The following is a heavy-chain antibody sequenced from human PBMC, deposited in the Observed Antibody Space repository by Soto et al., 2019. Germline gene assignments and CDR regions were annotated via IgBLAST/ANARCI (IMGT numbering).Heavy chain of an antibody. CDR2: INHSGST. V-gene: IGHV4-34*01. CDR1: GGSFSGYY. CDR3: ARGSGQQLVHRLYYMDV. Sequence: NPSETLSLTCAVYGGSFSGYYWSWIRQPPGKGLEWIGEINHSGSTNYNPSLKSRVTISVDTSKSQFSLKLSSVTAADTAVYYCARGSGQQLVHRLYYMDVWGKGTTVTVSS. D-gene: IGHD6-13*01. J-gene: IGHJ6*03.